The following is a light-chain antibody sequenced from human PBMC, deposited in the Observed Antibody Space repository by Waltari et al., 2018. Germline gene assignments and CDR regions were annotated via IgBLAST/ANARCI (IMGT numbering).Light chain of an antibody. J-gene: IGKJ4*01. V-gene: IGKV1-5*03. CDR2: NAS. Sequence: DIQMTQSPFPLSASVGDRVIITCRASQSISNWLAWYQHKPGKAPKLLIYNASTLASGVPSRFSGSGSGTDFSLTISSLQPDDFATYYCQQYNSYSLLTFGGGTKVEIK. CDR1: QSISNW. CDR3: QQYNSYSLLT.